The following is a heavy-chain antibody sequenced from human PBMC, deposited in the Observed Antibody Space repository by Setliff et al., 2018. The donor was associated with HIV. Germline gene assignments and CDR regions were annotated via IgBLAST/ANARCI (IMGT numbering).Heavy chain of an antibody. CDR3: ASARIPTGGTTTSFDN. V-gene: IGHV3-48*04. D-gene: IGHD1-1*01. CDR1: GFTLNTYS. J-gene: IGHJ4*02. Sequence: PGGSLRLSCAASGFTLNTYSMSWVRQAPGKGLEWLSYISSSGTTMHYADSVRGRFTISRDNAKNSLYLQLNSLRPEDTAVYYCASARIPTGGTTTSFDNWGQGTLVTVSS. CDR2: ISSSGTTM.